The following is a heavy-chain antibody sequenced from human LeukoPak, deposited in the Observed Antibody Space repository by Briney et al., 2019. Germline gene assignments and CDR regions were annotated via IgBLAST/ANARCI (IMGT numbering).Heavy chain of an antibody. J-gene: IGHJ4*02. V-gene: IGHV4-61*01. CDR1: GGSVSSGSYY. Sequence: SETLSLTCTVSGGSVSSGSYYWSWIRQPPGKGLEWIGYIYYSGSTNYNPSLKSQVTISVDTSKNQFSLKLSSVTAADTAVYYCARDVDYYGSGSYYPWGQGTLVTVSS. D-gene: IGHD3-10*01. CDR2: IYYSGST. CDR3: ARDVDYYGSGSYYP.